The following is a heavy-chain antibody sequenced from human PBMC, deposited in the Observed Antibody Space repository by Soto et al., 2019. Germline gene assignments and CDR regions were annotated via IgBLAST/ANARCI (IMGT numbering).Heavy chain of an antibody. D-gene: IGHD3-10*01. V-gene: IGHV3-30*03. CDR2: ISYDGSNK. CDR3: VGGQYYFDY. J-gene: IGHJ4*02. Sequence: QVQLVESGGGVVQPGRSLRLSCAASGFPFSSYGMHWFCEAPGKGLEWVEVISYDGSNKYYADSVKGRFTISRDSSASTLYLQMNSLRPEDTALYYCVGGQYYFDYRGQGTLVTVSP. CDR1: GFPFSSYG.